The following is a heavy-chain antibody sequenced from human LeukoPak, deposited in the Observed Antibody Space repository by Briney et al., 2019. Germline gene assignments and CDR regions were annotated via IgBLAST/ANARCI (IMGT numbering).Heavy chain of an antibody. Sequence: PSETLSLTCTVSGGSISGSYWTWIRQPPGKTLEWIGHSFYGGSTNYNPSLKSRLTISVDTPKNHLSLKVISVTAADRAVYYCARGNYYGSGRFDYWGRGTLVTVSS. CDR1: GGSISGSY. CDR2: SFYGGST. D-gene: IGHD3-10*01. CDR3: ARGNYYGSGRFDY. J-gene: IGHJ4*02. V-gene: IGHV4-59*01.